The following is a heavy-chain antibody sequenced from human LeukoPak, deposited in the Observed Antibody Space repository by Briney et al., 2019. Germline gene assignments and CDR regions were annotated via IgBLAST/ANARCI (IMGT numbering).Heavy chain of an antibody. CDR3: ASRDYFDY. CDR1: GFTFSTKS. CDR2: ITADSGTT. Sequence: LAGGSLRLSCAASGFTFSTKSMNWVRQAPGKGLEWVSYITADSGTTYYADSVKGRFTISRNNAKNPLYLQMNSLRDEDTAVYYCASRDYFDYWGQGTLVTVSS. J-gene: IGHJ4*02. V-gene: IGHV3-48*02.